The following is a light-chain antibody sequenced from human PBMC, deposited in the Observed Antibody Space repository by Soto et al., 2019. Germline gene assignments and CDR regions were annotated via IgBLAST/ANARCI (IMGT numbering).Light chain of an antibody. J-gene: IGKJ4*01. Sequence: DIQMTQSPSTLSASVGDRVTITCRASQSINNCLAWYQQKPGKAHKLLIYDGFSLESGVPLRFSGSGFGTEFTLTLSSLQPDDSATYYCQQYKRYSLTFGGGTKVEIK. CDR3: QQYKRYSLT. CDR1: QSINNC. CDR2: DGF. V-gene: IGKV1-5*01.